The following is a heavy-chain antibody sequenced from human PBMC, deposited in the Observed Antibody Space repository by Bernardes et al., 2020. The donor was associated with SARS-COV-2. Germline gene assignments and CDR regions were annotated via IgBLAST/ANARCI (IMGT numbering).Heavy chain of an antibody. CDR3: ARRNFYDNSGAFDY. Sequence: SETLSLTCTVSGASIRTYYWSWIRQPPGKGLEWIGDIYHSGSTNYRPSLESRVTISVDTSKNQLSLRLSSVTAADTAVYYCARRNFYDNSGAFDYWGQGALVSISS. D-gene: IGHD3-22*01. V-gene: IGHV4-59*08. CDR2: IYHSGST. J-gene: IGHJ4*02. CDR1: GASIRTYY.